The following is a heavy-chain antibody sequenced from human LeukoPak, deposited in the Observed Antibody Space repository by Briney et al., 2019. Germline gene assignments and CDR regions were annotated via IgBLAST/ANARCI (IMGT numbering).Heavy chain of an antibody. CDR1: GGSISSYY. V-gene: IGHV4-4*07. Sequence: SETLSLTCTVSGGSISSYYWSWIRQPAGKGLEWIGRIYTSGSTNYNPSLKSRVTISVDTSKNQFSLKLSSVTAADTAVYYCARGPWEIGELSNNFDYWGQGTLVTVSS. D-gene: IGHD3-10*01. CDR2: IYTSGST. J-gene: IGHJ4*02. CDR3: ARGPWEIGELSNNFDY.